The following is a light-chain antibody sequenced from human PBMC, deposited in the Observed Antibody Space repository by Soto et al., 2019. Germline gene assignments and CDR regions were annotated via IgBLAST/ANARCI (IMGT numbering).Light chain of an antibody. J-gene: IGKJ1*01. CDR3: QQYRSFTWT. V-gene: IGKV3-20*01. Sequence: EIVLTQSPGTLSLSPGERATLSCRASQSVSSSCLAWYQQKPGQAPRLLIYGASSRATGIPDRFSGSGSGTDFTLTISRLEPEDFAVYYCQQYRSFTWTFGQGTKVEIK. CDR2: GAS. CDR1: QSVSSSC.